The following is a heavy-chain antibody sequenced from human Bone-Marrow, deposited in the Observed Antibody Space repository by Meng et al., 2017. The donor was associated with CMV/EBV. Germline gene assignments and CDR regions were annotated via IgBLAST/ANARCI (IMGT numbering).Heavy chain of an antibody. CDR1: GGTFSSYT. D-gene: IGHD2-2*01. J-gene: IGHJ4*02. V-gene: IGHV1-69*02. CDR2: IIPILGIA. CDR3: ARGARSCSSTSCYPSPLGY. Sequence: SVKVSCKASGGTFSSYTISWVRQAPGQGLEWMGRIIPILGIANYAQKFQGRVTMTTDTSTSTAYMELRSLRSDDTAVYYCARGARSCSSTSCYPSPLGYWGQGTLVTVSS.